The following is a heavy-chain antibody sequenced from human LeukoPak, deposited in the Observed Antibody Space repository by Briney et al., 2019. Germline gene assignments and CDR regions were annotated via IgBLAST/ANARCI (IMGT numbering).Heavy chain of an antibody. D-gene: IGHD5-24*01. CDR3: ARDPYGYNSYLDY. CDR1: GFIVSSNY. V-gene: IGHV3-53*01. CDR2: IYTDGST. Sequence: PGGSLRLSCAASGFIVSSNYVNWVRQAPGKGLEWVSVIYTDGSTYYADSVKGRFTISRDISRNTVHLQMNSLRAGDTAVYYCARDPYGYNSYLDYWGQGTLVTVSS. J-gene: IGHJ4*02.